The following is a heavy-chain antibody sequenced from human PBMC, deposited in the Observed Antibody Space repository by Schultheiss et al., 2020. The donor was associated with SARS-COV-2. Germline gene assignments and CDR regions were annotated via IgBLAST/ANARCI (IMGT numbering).Heavy chain of an antibody. CDR3: ALNQLRYGYGMDV. CDR2: IYYSGST. D-gene: IGHD2-2*01. CDR1: GGSISSYY. V-gene: IGHV4-59*01. Sequence: SETLSLTCTVSGGSISSYYWSWIRQPPGKGLEWIGYIYYSGSTNYNPSLKSRVTISVDTSKNQFSLKLSSVTAADTAVYYCALNQLRYGYGMDVWGQGTTVTVSS. J-gene: IGHJ6*02.